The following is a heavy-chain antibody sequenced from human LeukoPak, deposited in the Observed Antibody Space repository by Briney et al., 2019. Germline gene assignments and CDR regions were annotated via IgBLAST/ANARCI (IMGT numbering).Heavy chain of an antibody. Sequence: GSLRLSCAASVFTVSSNYMSWVRQAPGKGLEWIGSIYYNGSTYYNPSLKSRVTTSVDTSKNQFSLKLSSVTTADTAVYYWARHLAQREEEGNWFDPWGQGTLVTVSS. CDR2: IYYNGST. J-gene: IGHJ5*02. D-gene: IGHD1-26*01. CDR1: VFTVSSNY. CDR3: ARHLAQREEEGNWFDP. V-gene: IGHV4-39*01.